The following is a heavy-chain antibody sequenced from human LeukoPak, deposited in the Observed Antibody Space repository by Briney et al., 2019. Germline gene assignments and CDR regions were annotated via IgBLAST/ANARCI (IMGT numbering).Heavy chain of an antibody. D-gene: IGHD3-22*01. CDR1: GYTFTSYA. J-gene: IGHJ4*02. V-gene: IGHV1-69*13. CDR3: VRDGSYYDSSGYYYLY. CDR2: ITPMFGTA. Sequence: SVKVSCKASGYTFTSYAMNWVRQAPGQGLEWMGGITPMFGTANYAQKFQGRVTIIADESTSTAYMELSSLRSEDTAVYYCVRDGSYYDSSGYYYLYWGQGTLVTVSS.